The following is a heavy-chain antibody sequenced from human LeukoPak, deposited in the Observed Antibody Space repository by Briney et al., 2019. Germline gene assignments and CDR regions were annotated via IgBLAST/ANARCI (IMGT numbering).Heavy chain of an antibody. V-gene: IGHV4-4*09. D-gene: IGHD2-21*01. J-gene: IGHJ3*02. CDR3: AKILGSGVWYGFDI. CDR2: IYTTGRT. CDR1: GGPIGDY. Sequence: SETLSLTCSVSGGPIGDYWSWLRQPPGKALEWIGYIYTTGRTNYNPSLKSRVTISVDTSKNQFSLKLNSVTAADTAVYYCAKILGSGVWYGFDIWGQGTMVTVSS.